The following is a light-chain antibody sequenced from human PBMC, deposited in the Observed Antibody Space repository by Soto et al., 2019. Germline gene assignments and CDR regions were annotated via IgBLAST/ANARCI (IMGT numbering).Light chain of an antibody. J-gene: IGLJ1*01. CDR2: RNN. Sequence: SVLTQPPSASGTPGQRGTLSCSGSSSNIGSNYLYWYQQLPGTAPKLLIYRNNQRPSGVPDRFSGSKSGTSASLAISGLRSEDEADYYCAAWDDSLSGHYVFGTGTKVTVL. V-gene: IGLV1-47*01. CDR3: AAWDDSLSGHYV. CDR1: SSNIGSNY.